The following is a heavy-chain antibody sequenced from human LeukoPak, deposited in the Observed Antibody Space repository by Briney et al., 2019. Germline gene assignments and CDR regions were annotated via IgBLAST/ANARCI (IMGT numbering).Heavy chain of an antibody. V-gene: IGHV1-69*05. CDR3: ARATWGGYCTNGVCYDY. CDR1: GGTFSSYA. D-gene: IGHD2-8*01. J-gene: IGHJ4*02. CDR2: IIPIFGTT. Sequence: SVKVSCKASGGTFSSYAISWVRQAPGQGLEWMGRIIPIFGTTNYAQKFQGRVTITTDESTSTAYMELSSLRSEDTAVYYCARATWGGYCTNGVCYDYWGLGTLVTVSS.